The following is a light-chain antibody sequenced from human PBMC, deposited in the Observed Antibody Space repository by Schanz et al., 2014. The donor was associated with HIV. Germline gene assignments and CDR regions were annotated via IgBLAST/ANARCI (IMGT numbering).Light chain of an antibody. CDR2: GAS. V-gene: IGKV3D-20*02. CDR3: QQRSNWYT. CDR1: QSVRNRY. J-gene: IGKJ2*01. Sequence: EIVLTQSPATQSLAPGERATLSCRASQSVRNRYLAWYKQNDGQAPRLLIYGASNRATGIPDRFSGSGSGTDFTLTISRLEPEDFAVYYCQQRSNWYTFGQGTKLEIK.